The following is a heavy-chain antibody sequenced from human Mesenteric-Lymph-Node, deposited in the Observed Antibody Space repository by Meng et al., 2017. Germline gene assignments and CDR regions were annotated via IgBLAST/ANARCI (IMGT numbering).Heavy chain of an antibody. D-gene: IGHD6-19*01. V-gene: IGHV3-48*03. CDR2: ISSSGSTI. CDR1: GVTFSSYE. J-gene: IGHJ4*02. CDR3: ARVEDHSSGWYAWIDY. Sequence: SGAAPGVTFSSYEMNWGRQAPGKGLEWVSHISSSGSTINYADSVKGRFTIPRDNAKNSLYLQRKSLRAENTAVYYCARVEDHSSGWYAWIDYWGQGTLVTVSS.